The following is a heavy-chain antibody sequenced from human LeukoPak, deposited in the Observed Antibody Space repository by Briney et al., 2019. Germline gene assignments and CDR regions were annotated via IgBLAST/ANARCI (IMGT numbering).Heavy chain of an antibody. D-gene: IGHD4-17*01. CDR2: ISGSGGST. CDR3: ANNFGDSRYYFDY. V-gene: IGHV3-23*01. CDR1: GFTFSTYG. J-gene: IGHJ4*02. Sequence: GGALGLSCAGSGFTFSTYGMSWVRQAPGKGLEWVSAISGSGGSTYYADSVKGRFTISRDNSKNTLYLQMNSLRAEDTAVYYCANNFGDSRYYFDYWGQGTLVTVSS.